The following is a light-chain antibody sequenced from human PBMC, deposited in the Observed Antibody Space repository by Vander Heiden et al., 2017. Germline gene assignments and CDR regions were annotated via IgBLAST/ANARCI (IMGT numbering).Light chain of an antibody. CDR2: KDS. Sequence: SYELTQPPSVSVSPGQTARITCSGDALPKQYAYWYQQKPGQAPVLVIYKDSERPSRIPELFSGSSSGTTVTLTISGVQAEDEADYYCQSADSSGTWVFGGGTKLTVL. CDR3: QSADSSGTWV. J-gene: IGLJ3*02. CDR1: ALPKQY. V-gene: IGLV3-25*03.